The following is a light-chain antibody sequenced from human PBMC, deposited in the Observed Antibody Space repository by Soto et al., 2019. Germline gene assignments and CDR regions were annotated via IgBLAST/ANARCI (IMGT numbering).Light chain of an antibody. J-gene: IGKJ2*01. CDR1: QGISNY. Sequence: DIQMTQSPSSLSASVGDRVTITCRASQGISNYLAWYQQKPGKVPKLLIYAASTLKPAVPSRFSGSGSGTDFTLTISSLQAADVATSYCQKYNSAPYTFGQGTKLEIK. CDR2: AAS. V-gene: IGKV1-27*01. CDR3: QKYNSAPYT.